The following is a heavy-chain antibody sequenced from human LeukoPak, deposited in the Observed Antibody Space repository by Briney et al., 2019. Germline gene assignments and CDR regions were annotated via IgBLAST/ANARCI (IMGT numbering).Heavy chain of an antibody. CDR2: IGTAGDT. V-gene: IGHV3-13*01. CDR3: ARAQEGSSGWYRAFDY. J-gene: IGHJ4*02. CDR1: GFTFSSYD. D-gene: IGHD6-19*01. Sequence: GGSLRLSCAASGFTFSSYDMHWVRQATGKGLEWVSAIGTAGDTYYPGSVKGRFTISRENAKNSLYLQMNSLRAGDTAVYYCARAQEGSSGWYRAFDYWGQGTLVTVSS.